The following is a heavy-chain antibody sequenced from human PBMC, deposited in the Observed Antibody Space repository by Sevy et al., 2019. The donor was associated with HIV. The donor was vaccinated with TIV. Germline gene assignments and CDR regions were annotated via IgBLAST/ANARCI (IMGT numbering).Heavy chain of an antibody. Sequence: ASVNVSCKASGYTFTSYGISWVRQAPGQGLEWMGWISAYNGNTNYAQKLQGRVTMTTDTSTSTAYMELRSLRSDDTAVYYCARTLSGGHQLLFDYYYGMDVWGQGTTVTVSS. CDR3: ARTLSGGHQLLFDYYYGMDV. V-gene: IGHV1-18*01. J-gene: IGHJ6*02. CDR1: GYTFTSYG. CDR2: ISAYNGNT. D-gene: IGHD2-2*01.